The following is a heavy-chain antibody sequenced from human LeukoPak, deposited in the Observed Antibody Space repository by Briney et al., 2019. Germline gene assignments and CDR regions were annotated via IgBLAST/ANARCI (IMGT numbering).Heavy chain of an antibody. J-gene: IGHJ3*02. V-gene: IGHV3-21*04. D-gene: IGHD6-19*01. CDR2: ISSDSRYI. CDR3: AKGGQWLVRAFDI. CDR1: GFTFSFYS. Sequence: GGSLRLSCAASGFTFSFYSMNWVRQAPGKGLEWVSSISSDSRYIYYADSVKGRFTISRDNAKNSLYLQMNSLRAEDTAVYYCAKGGQWLVRAFDIWGQGTVVTVSS.